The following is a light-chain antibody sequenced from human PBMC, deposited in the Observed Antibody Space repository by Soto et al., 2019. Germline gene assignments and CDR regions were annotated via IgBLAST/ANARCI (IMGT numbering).Light chain of an antibody. CDR1: ATNIGGYNF. CDR3: SSYAGSNNVI. J-gene: IGLJ2*01. V-gene: IGLV2-8*01. CDR2: EFR. Sequence: QSALTQPPSASGSPGQSVTISCTGAATNIGGYNFVSWYQQHPGKAPKLIISEFRERPSGVTDRFSGSKSGNTASLTVSGLQAEDEADYYCSSYAGSNNVIFGGGTQLTVL.